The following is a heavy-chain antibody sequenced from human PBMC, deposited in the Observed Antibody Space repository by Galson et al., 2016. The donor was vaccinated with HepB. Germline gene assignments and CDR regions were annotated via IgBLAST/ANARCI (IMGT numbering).Heavy chain of an antibody. CDR3: ARSLADYYYMDV. J-gene: IGHJ6*03. V-gene: IGHV3-33*01. Sequence: SLRLSCAASGFPFSTYSMHWVRQAPGKGLEWVAVIWYDGSNKKYVDSVKGRFTISRDDSKNTLYLQMNSLRAEDTAVYYCARSLADYYYMDVWGKGTTVTVYS. CDR1: GFPFSTYS. CDR2: IWYDGSNK.